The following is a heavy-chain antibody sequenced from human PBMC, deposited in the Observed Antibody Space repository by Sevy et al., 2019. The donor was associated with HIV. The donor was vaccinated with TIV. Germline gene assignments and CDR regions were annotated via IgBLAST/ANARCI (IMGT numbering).Heavy chain of an antibody. CDR2: IRSKTDGGTA. J-gene: IGHJ4*02. V-gene: IGHV3-15*01. Sequence: GGSLRLSCAASGFTFSNAWMSWVRQAPGKGLEWVGRIRSKTDGGTADYTAPVKGRFTISRDDSRNMLHLQMDALKSEDIGMYYCTTSRDWGQGTQVTVSS. CDR3: TTSRD. CDR1: GFTFSNAW.